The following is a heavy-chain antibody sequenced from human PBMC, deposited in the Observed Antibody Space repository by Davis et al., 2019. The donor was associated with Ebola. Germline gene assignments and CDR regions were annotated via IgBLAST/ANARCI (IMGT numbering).Heavy chain of an antibody. D-gene: IGHD4-17*01. Sequence: ASVKVSCKASGYTFTGYYMHWVRQAPGQGLEWMGWINPNSGNTGYAQKFQGRVTMTRNTSISTAYMELSSLRSEDTAVYYCAREDYGDPMNYWGQGTLVTVSS. CDR2: INPNSGNT. J-gene: IGHJ4*02. CDR3: AREDYGDPMNY. V-gene: IGHV1-8*02. CDR1: GYTFTGYY.